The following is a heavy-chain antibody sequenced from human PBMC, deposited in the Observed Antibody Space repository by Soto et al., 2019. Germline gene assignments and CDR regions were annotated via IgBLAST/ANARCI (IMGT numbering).Heavy chain of an antibody. Sequence: QVQLVESGGGVVQPGRSLRLSCAASGFTSSDYGIHWVRQAPGKGLEWVAFISDDDGSNKVYADSVKGRFTISRDNSMNTVHLQMNSLRAEDTAVYYCTKPRNNIRDAFDIWGQGAMVTVSS. CDR3: TKPRNNIRDAFDI. CDR2: ISDDDGSNK. V-gene: IGHV3-30*18. CDR1: GFTSSDYG. D-gene: IGHD3-3*02. J-gene: IGHJ3*02.